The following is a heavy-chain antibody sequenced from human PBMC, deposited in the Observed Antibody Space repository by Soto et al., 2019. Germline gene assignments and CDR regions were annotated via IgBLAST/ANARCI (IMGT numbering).Heavy chain of an antibody. CDR3: QRDKARPYLGANSYKLDV. Sequence: QVQLEQSGAGVKKPGSSVKVSCKACGGTFSTSAISWVRQAPGQGLEWMGGIMRIFRTPDYAQKYQGRDTNTADESTSTASLELRRPTSDGPALYYCQRDKARPYLGANSYKLDVWGQATTVTVSS. CDR2: IMRIFRTP. D-gene: IGHD2-21*01. J-gene: IGHJ6*02. CDR1: GGTFSTSA. V-gene: IGHV1-69*13.